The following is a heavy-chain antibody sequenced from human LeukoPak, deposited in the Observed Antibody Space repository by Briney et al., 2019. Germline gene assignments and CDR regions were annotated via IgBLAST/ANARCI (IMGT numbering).Heavy chain of an antibody. CDR2: ITNSGENT. Sequence: PGGSLRLSCAASVYTFSSYGMSWVRQAPGGGLESVSGITNSGENTYYGDSVEGRFTMSRDNAKSTLSLQMNSLRAEDTAIYCCATYRQVLLPFESWGQGTLVTVSS. CDR1: VYTFSSYG. V-gene: IGHV3-23*02. D-gene: IGHD2-8*02. CDR3: ATYRQVLLPFES. J-gene: IGHJ4*02.